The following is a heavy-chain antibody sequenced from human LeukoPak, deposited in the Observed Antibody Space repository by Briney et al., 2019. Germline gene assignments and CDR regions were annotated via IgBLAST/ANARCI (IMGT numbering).Heavy chain of an antibody. D-gene: IGHD2-15*01. V-gene: IGHV3-73*01. CDR1: GFTFSGSA. CDR3: TRQKEDSSY. J-gene: IGHJ4*02. CDR2: IRSKANSYAT. Sequence: GGSLKLSCASSGFTFSGSAMQWVRQACGKGREWVGSIRSKANSYATAYAASVKGRFTMSRDDSKNTAYLQMNSLKTEDAAVYYCTRQKEDSSYWGQGTLVTVSS.